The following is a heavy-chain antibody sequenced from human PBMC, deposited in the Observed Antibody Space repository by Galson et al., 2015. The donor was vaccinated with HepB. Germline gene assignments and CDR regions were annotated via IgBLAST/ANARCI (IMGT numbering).Heavy chain of an antibody. CDR2: ISYDGSNK. CDR1: GFTFSSYA. V-gene: IGHV3-30-3*01. CDR3: ARAKQEGFLEWGLGMDV. Sequence: SLRLSCAASGFTFSSYAMHWVRQAPGKGLEWVAVISYDGSNKYYADSVKGRFTISRDNSKNTLYLQMNSLRAEDTAVYYCARAKQEGFLEWGLGMDVWGQGTTVTVSS. D-gene: IGHD3-3*01. J-gene: IGHJ6*02.